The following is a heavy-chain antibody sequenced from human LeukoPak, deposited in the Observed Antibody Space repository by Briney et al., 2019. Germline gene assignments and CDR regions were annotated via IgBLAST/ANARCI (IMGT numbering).Heavy chain of an antibody. D-gene: IGHD3-10*01. CDR3: AKRGVVIRVFLVGFHKEAYYFDS. CDR1: GITLSNYG. J-gene: IGHJ4*02. Sequence: PGGSLRLSCAVSGITLSNYGMSWVRQAPGKGLEWVAGISDSGGRINYADSVKGRFTISRDNPKNTLYLQMNSLRAEDTAVYFCAKRGVVIRVFLVGFHKEAYYFDSWGQGALVTVSS. V-gene: IGHV3-23*01. CDR2: ISDSGGRI.